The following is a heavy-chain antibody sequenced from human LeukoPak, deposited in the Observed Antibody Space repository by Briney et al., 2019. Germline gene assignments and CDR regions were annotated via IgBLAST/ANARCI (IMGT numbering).Heavy chain of an antibody. Sequence: SVKVSCKASGGTFSSYAISWVRQAPGHRLEWMGRIIAILGIANYAQKFQCRVTITANKSTSTAYMELSSLRSEDTAVYYCAIGYCSSTSCSYMDVWGQGTTVTVSS. CDR2: IIAILGIA. CDR1: GGTFSSYA. CDR3: AIGYCSSTSCSYMDV. V-gene: IGHV1-69*04. J-gene: IGHJ6*02. D-gene: IGHD2-2*01.